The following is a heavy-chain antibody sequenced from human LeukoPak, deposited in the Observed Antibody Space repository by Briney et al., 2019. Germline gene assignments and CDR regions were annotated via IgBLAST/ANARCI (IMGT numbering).Heavy chain of an antibody. Sequence: ASVKVSCKASGYTFTSYYMHWVRQAPGQGLEWMGWISAYNGNTNYAQKLQGRVTMTTDTSTSTAYMELRSLRSDDTAVYYCAREKQRITMTVGGWGEDYWGQGTLVTVSS. CDR1: GYTFTSYY. V-gene: IGHV1-18*04. CDR2: ISAYNGNT. CDR3: AREKQRITMTVGGWGEDY. D-gene: IGHD3-22*01. J-gene: IGHJ4*02.